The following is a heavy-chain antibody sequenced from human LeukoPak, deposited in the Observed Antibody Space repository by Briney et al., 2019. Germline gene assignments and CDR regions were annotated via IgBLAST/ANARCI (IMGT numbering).Heavy chain of an antibody. CDR2: IYYSGST. CDR1: GGSISSSSYY. D-gene: IGHD3-22*01. Sequence: SETLSLTCTVSGGSISSSSYYWGWIRQPPGKGLEWIGSIYYSGSTYYNPSLKSRVTISVDTSKNQFSLKLSSVTAADTAVYYCASVPDSSGYYPFDYWGQGTLVTVSS. CDR3: ASVPDSSGYYPFDY. V-gene: IGHV4-39*07. J-gene: IGHJ4*02.